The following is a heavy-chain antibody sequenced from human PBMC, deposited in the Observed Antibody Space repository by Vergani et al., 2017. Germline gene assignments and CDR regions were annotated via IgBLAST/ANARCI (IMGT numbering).Heavy chain of an antibody. V-gene: IGHV4-39*07. CDR1: GGSISSSSYY. CDR3: ARESGGLLWFGEPPHYMDV. D-gene: IGHD3-10*01. Sequence: QLQLQESGPGLVKPSETLSLTCTVSGGSISSSSYYWGWIRQPPGKGLEWIGSIYYSGSNYYNPSLKSRVTMSVDTSKNQFSLKLSSVTAADTAVYYCARESGGLLWFGEPPHYMDVWGKGTTVTVSS. J-gene: IGHJ6*03. CDR2: IYYSGSN.